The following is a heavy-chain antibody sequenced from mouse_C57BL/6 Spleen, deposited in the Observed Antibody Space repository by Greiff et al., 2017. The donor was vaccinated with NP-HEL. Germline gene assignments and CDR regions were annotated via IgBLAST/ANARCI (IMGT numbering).Heavy chain of an antibody. CDR3: ARIFFDV. CDR1: GFTFSDYG. V-gene: IGHV5-17*01. J-gene: IGHJ1*03. Sequence: EVQRVESGGGLVKPGGSLKLSCAASGFTFSDYGMHWVRQAPEKGLEWVAYISSGSSTIYYADTVKGRFTISRDNAKNTLFLQMTSLRSEDTAMYYCARIFFDVWGTGTTVTVSS. CDR2: ISSGSSTI.